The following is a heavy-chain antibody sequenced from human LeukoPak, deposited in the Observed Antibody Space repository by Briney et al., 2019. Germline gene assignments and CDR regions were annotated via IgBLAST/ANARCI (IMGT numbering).Heavy chain of an antibody. J-gene: IGHJ6*02. CDR1: GYTFTSYG. CDR2: ISAYSGNT. CDR3: ARDPWIQLWLPYYYYYGMDV. D-gene: IGHD5-18*01. Sequence: GASVKVSCKASGYTFTSYGISWVRQAPGQGLEWMGWISAYSGNTNYAQKLQGRVTMTTDTSTSTAYMELRSLRSDDTAVYYCARDPWIQLWLPYYYYYGMDVWGQGTTVTVSS. V-gene: IGHV1-18*01.